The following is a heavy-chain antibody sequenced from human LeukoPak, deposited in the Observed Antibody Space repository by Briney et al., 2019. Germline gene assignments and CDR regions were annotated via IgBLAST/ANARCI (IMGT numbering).Heavy chain of an antibody. D-gene: IGHD4-23*01. V-gene: IGHV4-34*01. CDR1: GGSFSGYY. CDR3: ARRSGSWVGTYYYYYMDV. Sequence: PSETLSLTCAVYGGSFSGYYWSWIRQPPGKGLEWIGEINHSGSTNYNPSLKSRVTISVDTSKNQFSLKLSSVTAADTAVYYCARRSGSWVGTYYYYYMDVWGKGTTVTISS. J-gene: IGHJ6*03. CDR2: INHSGST.